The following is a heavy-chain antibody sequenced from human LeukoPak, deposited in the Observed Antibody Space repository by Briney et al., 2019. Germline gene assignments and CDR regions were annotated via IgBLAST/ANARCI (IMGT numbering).Heavy chain of an antibody. CDR2: INAGNGNT. J-gene: IGHJ4*02. CDR1: GYTFTIYA. Sequence: GASVKLSCKASGYTFTIYAMHWVRHAPGQRLEWMGWINAGNGNTKYSQKFQGRVTITRDTSASTAYMELSSLRSEDTAVYYCARDSEILTKWLLLNFDYWGQGTLVTVSS. V-gene: IGHV1-3*01. D-gene: IGHD4-23*01. CDR3: ARDSEILTKWLLLNFDY.